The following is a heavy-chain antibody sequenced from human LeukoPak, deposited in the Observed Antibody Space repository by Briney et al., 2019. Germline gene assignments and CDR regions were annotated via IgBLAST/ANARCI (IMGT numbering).Heavy chain of an antibody. CDR1: GFSFRSSW. D-gene: IGHD3-3*01. J-gene: IGHJ4*02. Sequence: GGSLSLSCASSGFSFRSSWMTWVRQAPGKGLEWVADIKKDGSEKYYVDSVKGRFTISRDSAKNSVYLQMNSLRAEDTGVYYCSWSGEADWGQGTLVTVSS. V-gene: IGHV3-7*01. CDR2: IKKDGSEK. CDR3: SWSGEAD.